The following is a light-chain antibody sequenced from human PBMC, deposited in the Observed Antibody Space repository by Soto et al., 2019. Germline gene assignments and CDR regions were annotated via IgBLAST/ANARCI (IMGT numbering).Light chain of an antibody. CDR1: SSDVGSYNR. V-gene: IGLV2-18*02. J-gene: IGLJ3*02. Sequence: QSVLTQPPSVSGSPGQSVTISCTGTSSDVGSYNRVSWYQQPPGTAPKLMIYEVSNRPSGVPDRFSGSKSGNTASLTISGLQTEDEAAYYCSSYTSSSTLGFGGGTKLTVL. CDR2: EVS. CDR3: SSYTSSSTLG.